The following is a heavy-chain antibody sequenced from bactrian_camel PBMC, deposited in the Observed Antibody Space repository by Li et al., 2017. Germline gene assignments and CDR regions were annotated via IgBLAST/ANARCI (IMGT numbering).Heavy chain of an antibody. CDR3: AADLMGWVRCSKVPTRGGSDFAY. CDR1: GYTSKSGC. D-gene: IGHD5*01. J-gene: IGHJ6*01. CDR2: RDRDGHT. V-gene: IGHV3S10*01. Sequence: DVQLVESGGASVQPGGSLTLSCVVSGYTSKSGCMGWFRQAPGKEREGVAIRDRDGHTRYADSVKGRFTISRDNAKNTVYLQMNSLKPEVTATYYCAADLMGWVRCSKVPTRGGSDFAYWGQGTQVTVS.